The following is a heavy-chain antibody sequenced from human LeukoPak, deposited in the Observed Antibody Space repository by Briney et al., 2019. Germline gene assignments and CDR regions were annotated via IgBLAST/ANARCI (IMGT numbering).Heavy chain of an antibody. CDR1: GFSFDDLG. J-gene: IGHJ6*03. V-gene: IGHV3-20*04. D-gene: IGHD6-6*01. CDR3: ARAVCPTIKFCDSSYFMDV. CDR2: INWNGAST. Sequence: GGALRLSCAASGFSFDDLGMTWVRQVPGKGLEWVAGINWNGASTGYADSVRGRFTISRDNAKNSLYLQMNRLRAEDTALYYSARAVCPTIKFCDSSYFMDVWGKGTTVNVS.